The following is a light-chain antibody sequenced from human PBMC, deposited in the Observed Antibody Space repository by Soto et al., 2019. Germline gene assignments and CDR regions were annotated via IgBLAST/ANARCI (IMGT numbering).Light chain of an antibody. J-gene: IGKJ3*01. V-gene: IGKV1D-13*01. Sequence: IQLSQSASSLAASGKGSVTITCRASQCISIALALYQQTPGRAPKLLIYDASTLASGVPSRFSVSRSGTDYTLTVRSLQPEDFATYNCQQFDDYPFTFGPGTKVDI. CDR3: QQFDDYPFT. CDR2: DAS. CDR1: QCISIA.